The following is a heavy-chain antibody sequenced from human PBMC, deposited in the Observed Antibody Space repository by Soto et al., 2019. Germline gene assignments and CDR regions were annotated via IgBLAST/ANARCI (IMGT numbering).Heavy chain of an antibody. CDR3: ARDDTTGLLEF. J-gene: IGHJ4*02. Sequence: QVQLQASGPGLVRPAETLSLICSVSTDSMRTYSWTWIRQSPGKGLEWIGYVYHTGRTEYNPSLESRVTISIDMSKKQFSLQLTSVTAADTAVYFCARDDTTGLLEFWGQGTLVTVSS. CDR2: VYHTGRT. V-gene: IGHV4-59*01. CDR1: TDSMRTYS.